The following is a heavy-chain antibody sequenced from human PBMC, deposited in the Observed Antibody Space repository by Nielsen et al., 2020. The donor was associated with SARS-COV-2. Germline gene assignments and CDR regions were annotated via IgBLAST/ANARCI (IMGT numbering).Heavy chain of an antibody. J-gene: IGHJ6*02. CDR3: ARESSGYDHYNYGMDV. CDR1: VGSISSGGYY. CDR2: IYFSGRT. V-gene: IGHV4-31*03. Sequence: SETLSLTCTVSVGSISSGGYYWSWIRHHPGKGLEWIGYIYFSGRTCYNPSLKSRVTISVDTSKNQFSLSLRSVTAADTAVYYCARESSGYDHYNYGMDVWGQGTTVTVSS. D-gene: IGHD5-12*01.